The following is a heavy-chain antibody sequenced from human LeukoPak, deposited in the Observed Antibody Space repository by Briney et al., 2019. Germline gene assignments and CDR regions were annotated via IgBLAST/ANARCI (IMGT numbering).Heavy chain of an antibody. V-gene: IGHV3-15*01. D-gene: IGHD3-16*02. CDR2: IKSKTDGGTT. CDR1: GFTFSNTW. J-gene: IGHJ4*02. CDR3: TTGTQWYDYFWGTYRYYFDY. Sequence: GGSLRLSCAASGFTFSNTWINWVRQAPGKGLEWVGRIKSKTDGGTTEYAAPVKGRFTISRDDSKNTLYLQMNSQKTEDTAVYYCTTGTQWYDYFWGTYRYYFDYWGQGTLVTVSS.